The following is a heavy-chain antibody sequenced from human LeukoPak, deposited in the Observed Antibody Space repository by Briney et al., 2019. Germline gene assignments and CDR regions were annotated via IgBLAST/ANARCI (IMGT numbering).Heavy chain of an antibody. CDR1: GGSISSYY. CDR2: IYYSGST. J-gene: IGHJ5*02. Sequence: PSETLSLTCTVSGGSISSYYWSWIRQPPGKGLEWIGSIYYSGSTNYNPSLKSRVTISVDTSKNQFSLKLSSVTAADTAVYYCARDKRVGAAIWYDPWGQGTLVTVSS. CDR3: ARDKRVGAAIWYDP. D-gene: IGHD2-15*01. V-gene: IGHV4-59*01.